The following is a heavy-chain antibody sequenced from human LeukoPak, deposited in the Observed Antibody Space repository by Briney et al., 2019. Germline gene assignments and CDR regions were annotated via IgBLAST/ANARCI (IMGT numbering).Heavy chain of an antibody. Sequence: GGSLRLSCAASGFTFSSYGMHWVRQAPGKGLEWVAFIRYDGSYKFYTESVKGRFTVSRDNSKNTLYLQMNSLRAEDTAVYYCAKDPSSGWEGYWGQGTLVTVSS. CDR1: GFTFSSYG. J-gene: IGHJ4*02. CDR3: AKDPSSGWEGY. CDR2: IRYDGSYK. V-gene: IGHV3-30*02. D-gene: IGHD6-19*01.